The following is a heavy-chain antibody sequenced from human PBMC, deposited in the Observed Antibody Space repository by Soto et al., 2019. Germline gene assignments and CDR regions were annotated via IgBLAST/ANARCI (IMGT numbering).Heavy chain of an antibody. D-gene: IGHD6-13*01. CDR3: AKGGTAGFPHYMDV. Sequence: ASVKVSCKASGYTFTSYAMHWVRQAPGQRLEWMGWINAGNGNTKYSQKFQGRVTITRDTSTTTAYMELRGLRSDDTAVYYCAKGGTAGFPHYMDVWGKGTTVTVSS. CDR2: INAGNGNT. V-gene: IGHV1-3*01. CDR1: GYTFTSYA. J-gene: IGHJ6*03.